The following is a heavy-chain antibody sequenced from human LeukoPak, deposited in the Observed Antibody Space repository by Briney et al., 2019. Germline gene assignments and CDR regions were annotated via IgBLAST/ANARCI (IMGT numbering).Heavy chain of an antibody. CDR3: ARGVVVAAINWFDP. CDR2: INPNSGGT. CDR1: GYTFTGYY. D-gene: IGHD2-15*01. Sequence: GASVKVSCKASGYTFTGYYMHWVRQAPGQGLEWMGWINPNSGGTNYAQKFQGRVTMTRDTSISTAYMELSRLRSDDTAVYYCARGVVVAAINWFDPWGQGTLVTVSS. V-gene: IGHV1-2*02. J-gene: IGHJ5*02.